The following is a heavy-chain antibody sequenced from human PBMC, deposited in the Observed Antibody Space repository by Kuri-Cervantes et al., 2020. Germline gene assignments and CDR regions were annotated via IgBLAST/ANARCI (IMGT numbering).Heavy chain of an antibody. Sequence: SETLSLTCAVSGGSFSDCYWSWIRQPPGKGLEWIGEINHGGSANYNPSLKSRATISVDTSKNQFSLTLRSVSAADTAVYYCARGRDYYDSRGQELDYWGQGTLVTVSS. J-gene: IGHJ4*02. D-gene: IGHD3-22*01. CDR1: GGSFSDCY. CDR2: INHGGSA. V-gene: IGHV4-34*01. CDR3: ARGRDYYDSRGQELDY.